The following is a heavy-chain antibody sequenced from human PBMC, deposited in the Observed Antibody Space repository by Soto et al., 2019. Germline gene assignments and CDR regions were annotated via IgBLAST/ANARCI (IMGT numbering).Heavy chain of an antibody. J-gene: IGHJ4*02. CDR3: ARDRTISDCRSSGALGL. V-gene: IGHV3-66*01. CDR2: IYSGGTT. Sequence: EVQLVESGGNLVQPGGSLRLSCAASGFTVSSHYMHWVRRAPGKGLEWVSVIYSGGTTYYAGSVRGRFTISRDNSKNTLYLQMNSLRAEDTAVYFCARDRTISDCRSSGALGLWGQGTLVTVSS. CDR1: GFTVSSHY. D-gene: IGHD6-6*01.